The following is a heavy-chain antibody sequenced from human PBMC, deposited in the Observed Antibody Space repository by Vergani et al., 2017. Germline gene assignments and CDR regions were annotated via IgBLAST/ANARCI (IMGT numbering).Heavy chain of an antibody. V-gene: IGHV3-30-3*01. Sequence: QVQLVESGGGVVQPGRSLRLSCAASGFTFSSYAMHWVRQAPGKGLEWVAVISYDGSNKYYADSVKGRFTSSRDNSKNTLYLQMNILRAEDTAVYYCASVYCSGGSFYSVNWFDPWGQGTLVTVSS. CDR2: ISYDGSNK. J-gene: IGHJ5*02. CDR3: ASVYCSGGSFYSVNWFDP. D-gene: IGHD2-15*01. CDR1: GFTFSSYA.